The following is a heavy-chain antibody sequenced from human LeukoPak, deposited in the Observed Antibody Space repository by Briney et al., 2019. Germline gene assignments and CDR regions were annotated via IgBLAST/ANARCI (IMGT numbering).Heavy chain of an antibody. CDR3: AKDPARYCSGGSCYLDY. J-gene: IGHJ4*02. V-gene: IGHV3-15*01. Sequence: GGSLRLSCAASGFTFSSYAMSWVRQAPGKGLEWIGRIKTKTDGGTTEYAAPVKGRFTISRDNSKNTLYLQMNSLRAEDTAVYYCAKDPARYCSGGSCYLDYWGQGTLVTVSS. CDR2: IKTKTDGGTT. D-gene: IGHD2-15*01. CDR1: GFTFSSYA.